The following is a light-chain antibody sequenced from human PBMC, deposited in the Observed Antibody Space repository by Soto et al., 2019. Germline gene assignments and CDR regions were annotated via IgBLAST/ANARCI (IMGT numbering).Light chain of an antibody. J-gene: IGLJ2*01. CDR2: EVS. CDR3: SSYTTSTSFIL. Sequence: QSLLTQPASVSGSPGQSITISCTGTSSDIGNYDFVSWYQQVPGTAPKAMIYEVSSRPSGVSNRFSGSKSGNTASLTISGLQAEDEAYYYCSSYTTSTSFILFGGGTKVTVL. CDR1: SSDIGNYDF. V-gene: IGLV2-14*01.